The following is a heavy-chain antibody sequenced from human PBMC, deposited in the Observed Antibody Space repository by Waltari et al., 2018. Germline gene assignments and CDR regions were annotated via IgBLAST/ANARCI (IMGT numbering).Heavy chain of an antibody. J-gene: IGHJ4*02. CDR2: IYHSGST. V-gene: IGHV4-38-2*02. Sequence: QVQLQQWGAGLLKPSETLSLTCAVSGYSISSGYYWGWIRQPPGKGLEWIGEIYHSGSTNYNPSLKSRVTISVDKSKNQFSLKLSSVTAADTAVYYCAREGAEVPGYWGQGTLVTVSS. CDR3: AREGAEVPGY. CDR1: GYSISSGYY. D-gene: IGHD3-16*01.